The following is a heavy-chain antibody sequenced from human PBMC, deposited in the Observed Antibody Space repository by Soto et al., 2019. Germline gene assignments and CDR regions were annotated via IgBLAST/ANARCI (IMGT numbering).Heavy chain of an antibody. CDR3: ARDTGDGTFDF. Sequence: VASVKVSCKASGYTFSSYAMPWVRQAPGQRLEWMGWINAGYGNTKSSQKFQDRVTISRDTSASTAYMELTSLRSEDTAVYYCARDTGDGTFDFWGQGTLVTVSS. D-gene: IGHD7-27*01. CDR1: GYTFSSYA. CDR2: INAGYGNT. J-gene: IGHJ4*02. V-gene: IGHV1-3*01.